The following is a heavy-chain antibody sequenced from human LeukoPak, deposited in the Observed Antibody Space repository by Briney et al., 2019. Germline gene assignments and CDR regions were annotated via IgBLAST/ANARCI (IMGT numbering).Heavy chain of an antibody. V-gene: IGHV4-59*01. CDR2: MYYSGST. CDR3: ARGEPVDY. CDR1: GYSIISYY. D-gene: IGHD1-14*01. J-gene: IGHJ4*02. Sequence: PSETLSLTCSVSGYSIISYYWSWIRQPPGKGLEWIGDMYYSGSTSYNPSLKSRVTTSVDTAKNQFSLKVNSVTAADTAVYYCARGEPVDYWGQGTLVTVSS.